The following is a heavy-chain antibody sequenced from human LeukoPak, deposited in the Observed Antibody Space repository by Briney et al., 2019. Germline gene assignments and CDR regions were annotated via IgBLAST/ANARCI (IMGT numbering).Heavy chain of an antibody. CDR1: GGSISSYY. D-gene: IGHD3-10*01. Sequence: PSETLSLTCTVSGGSISSYYWSWIRQPPGKGLEWIGNIFYSGSPNYNPSLKNRVTTSFDTSKNQFSLKLSFVTAADTAVYYCARTRFGELLSYCDYWGQGTLVTVSS. V-gene: IGHV4-59*08. J-gene: IGHJ4*02. CDR2: IFYSGSP. CDR3: ARTRFGELLSYCDY.